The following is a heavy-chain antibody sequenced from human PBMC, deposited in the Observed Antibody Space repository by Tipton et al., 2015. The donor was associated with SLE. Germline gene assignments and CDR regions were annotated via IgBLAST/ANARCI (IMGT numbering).Heavy chain of an antibody. Sequence: TLSLTCTVSDDSISRRYWSWIRQPPGKGLEWIGYLYDSGSTNYNPSLKTRVTISVDTSKNQFSLKLSSVTAADTAVYYCARNLGPEWMATKRGYFDLWGRGTLVSVSS. CDR2: LYDSGST. J-gene: IGHJ2*01. CDR3: ARNLGPEWMATKRGYFDL. V-gene: IGHV4-59*08. CDR1: DDSISRRY. D-gene: IGHD5-24*01.